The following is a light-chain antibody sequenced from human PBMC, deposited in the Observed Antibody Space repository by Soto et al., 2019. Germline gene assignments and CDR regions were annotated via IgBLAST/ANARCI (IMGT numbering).Light chain of an antibody. CDR2: GNS. J-gene: IGLJ1*01. V-gene: IGLV1-40*01. CDR1: SSNIGAGYD. CDR3: QSYDSSLSGTKA. Sequence: SVVTQPPSVCGSPGQRVTISCTGSSSNIGAGYDVHWYQQLPGTAPKLLIYGNSNRPSGVPDRFSGSKSGTSASLAISGLQAEDEADYSCQSYDSSLSGTKAFGPGTKVTVL.